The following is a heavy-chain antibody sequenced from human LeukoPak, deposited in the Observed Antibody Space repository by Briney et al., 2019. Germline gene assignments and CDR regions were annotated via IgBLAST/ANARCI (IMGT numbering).Heavy chain of an antibody. CDR2: INSDGSRT. Sequence: GGSLRLSCAASGFTFSSYWMHWVRQAPGEGLVWVSHINSDGSRTDYADSVKGRFTISRDNAKNTLYLQMNSLRAEDTAVYYCSGSYSYWGQGTLVTVSS. V-gene: IGHV3-74*01. D-gene: IGHD1-26*01. J-gene: IGHJ4*02. CDR3: SGSYSY. CDR1: GFTFSSYW.